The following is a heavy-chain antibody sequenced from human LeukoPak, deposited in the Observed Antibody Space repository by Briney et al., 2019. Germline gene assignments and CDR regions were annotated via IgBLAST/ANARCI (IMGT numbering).Heavy chain of an antibody. Sequence: ASVKVSCKASGYTFTSYGISWVRQAPGQGLEWMGWISAYNGNTNYAQKFQGRLTMTTDTSTSTASMELRSLRSDDTAVYYCARSPLGVALSYLDYWGQGTLVTVSS. V-gene: IGHV1-18*01. D-gene: IGHD3-16*01. CDR3: ARSPLGVALSYLDY. J-gene: IGHJ4*02. CDR2: ISAYNGNT. CDR1: GYTFTSYG.